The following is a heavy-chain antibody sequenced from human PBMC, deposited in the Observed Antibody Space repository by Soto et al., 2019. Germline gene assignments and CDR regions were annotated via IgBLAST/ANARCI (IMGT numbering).Heavy chain of an antibody. V-gene: IGHV4-34*01. D-gene: IGHD6-6*01. J-gene: IGHJ4*02. Sequence: PSETLSLTCAVYGGSFSGYYWSWIRQPPGKGLEWIGEINHSGSTNYNPTLKSRVTISVDTSKNQFSLKLSSVTAADTAVYYCAREGLSSSSGLDYWGQGTLVTVSS. CDR3: AREGLSSSSGLDY. CDR2: INHSGST. CDR1: GGSFSGYY.